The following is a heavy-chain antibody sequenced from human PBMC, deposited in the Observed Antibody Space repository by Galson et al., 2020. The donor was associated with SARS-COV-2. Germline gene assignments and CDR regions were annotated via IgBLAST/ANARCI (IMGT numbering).Heavy chain of an antibody. V-gene: IGHV4-30-4*01. CDR3: ARVDYDSSGYYVANFAS. CDR2: IYYTGHT. CDR1: GGSISSGDYY. J-gene: IGHJ4*02. Sequence: ETSETLSLTCTVSGGSISSGDYYWSWIRQPPGTGLEWIGYIYYTGHTYYNPSLKSRVTMSVYTSKNQFSLKLSSVTAADTAVYYCARVDYDSSGYYVANFASGGQGTLVTVSS. D-gene: IGHD3-22*01.